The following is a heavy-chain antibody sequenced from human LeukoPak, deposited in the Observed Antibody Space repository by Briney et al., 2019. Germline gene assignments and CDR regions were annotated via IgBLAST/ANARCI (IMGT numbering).Heavy chain of an antibody. Sequence: GSLRLSCAASGFTFSSYGIHWVRQAPGQGLEWVAFMRYDGGNKYYADFVKGRFTISRDNSKNTVYLQMNSLRAEDTAVYYCAKGQDLLYSYFDYWGQGTLVTVSS. J-gene: IGHJ4*02. CDR1: GFTFSSYG. CDR2: MRYDGGNK. CDR3: AKGQDLLYSYFDY. D-gene: IGHD2/OR15-2a*01. V-gene: IGHV3-30*02.